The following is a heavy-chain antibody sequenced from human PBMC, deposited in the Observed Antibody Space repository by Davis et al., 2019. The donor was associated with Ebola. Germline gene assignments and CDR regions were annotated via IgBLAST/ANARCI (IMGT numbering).Heavy chain of an antibody. V-gene: IGHV3-66*02. CDR2: IYSGGST. J-gene: IGHJ6*02. CDR3: ASNPLTTVTNYYYYGMDV. CDR1: GFTVSSNY. Sequence: PGGSLRLSCAASGFTVSSNYMSWVRQAPGKGLEWVSVIYSGGSTYYADSVKGRFTISRDNSKNTLYLQMNSLRAEDTAVYYCASNPLTTVTNYYYYGMDVWGQGTTVTVSS. D-gene: IGHD4-17*01.